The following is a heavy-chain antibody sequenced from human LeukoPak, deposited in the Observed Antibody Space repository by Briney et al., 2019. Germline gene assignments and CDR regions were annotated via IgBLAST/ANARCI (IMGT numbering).Heavy chain of an antibody. J-gene: IGHJ3*02. Sequence: GGSLRLSCAASGFTFSSYAMSWVRQAPGKGLEWVSAISGSGGSTYYADSVKGRFTIPRDNSKNTLYLQMNSLRAEDTAVYYCAKDNLDYYDSSGYLDAFDIWGQGTMVTVSS. CDR3: AKDNLDYYDSSGYLDAFDI. CDR2: ISGSGGST. D-gene: IGHD3-22*01. CDR1: GFTFSSYA. V-gene: IGHV3-23*01.